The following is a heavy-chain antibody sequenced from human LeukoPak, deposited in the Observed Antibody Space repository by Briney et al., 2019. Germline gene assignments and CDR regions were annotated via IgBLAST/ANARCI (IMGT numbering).Heavy chain of an antibody. V-gene: IGHV3-23*01. CDR3: ARDLEYTSSSPNYYYYYGMDV. CDR2: ISGSGDST. CDR1: GFTFSSYA. Sequence: GGSLRLSCAASGFTFSSYAMSWVRQAPGKGLEWVSAISGSGDSTYYADSVKGRFAISRDNSKNTLYLQMNSLRAEDTAVYYCARDLEYTSSSPNYYYYYGMDVWGQGTTVTVSS. D-gene: IGHD6-6*01. J-gene: IGHJ6*02.